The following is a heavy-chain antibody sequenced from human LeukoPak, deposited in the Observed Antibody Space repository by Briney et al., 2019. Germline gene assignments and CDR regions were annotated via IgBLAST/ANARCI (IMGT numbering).Heavy chain of an antibody. D-gene: IGHD5-18*01. Sequence: SETLSLTCAVYGGSFSGYYWSWIRQPPGKGLEWIGEINHSGSTNYNPSLKSRVTISVDTSKNQFSLKLSSVTAADTAVYYCAGVDSAIPDAFHIWGQGTMVTVSS. V-gene: IGHV4-34*01. CDR2: INHSGST. CDR1: GGSFSGYY. J-gene: IGHJ3*02. CDR3: AGVDSAIPDAFHI.